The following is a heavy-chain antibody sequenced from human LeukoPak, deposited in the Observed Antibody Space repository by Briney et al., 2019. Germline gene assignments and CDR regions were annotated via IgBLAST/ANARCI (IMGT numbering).Heavy chain of an antibody. CDR2: IYYSGST. J-gene: IGHJ4*02. D-gene: IGHD1-26*01. CDR3: AREESGSYDY. V-gene: IGHV4-59*01. Sequence: SETLSLTCTVSGGSISSYYWNWLRQPPGKGLEWIGYIYYSGSTNYNPSLKSRVTISVDTSKNQFSLRLSSVTAADTAVYYCAREESGSYDYWGQGTLVTVSS. CDR1: GGSISSYY.